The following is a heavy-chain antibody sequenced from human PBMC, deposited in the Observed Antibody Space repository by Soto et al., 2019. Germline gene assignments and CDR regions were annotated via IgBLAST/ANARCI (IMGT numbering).Heavy chain of an antibody. CDR3: AKQDDRGALEI. CDR2: IYPGDSDT. CDR1: GKPFTSFW. Sequence: GESLKISCKISGKPFTSFWVVWVRQMPGRGLEWMGNIYPGDSDTRYTPPFQGQVTISADRSTNTAYLQWHSLQASDTALYYCAKQDDRGALEIWGQGTKVTVSS. J-gene: IGHJ3*02. V-gene: IGHV5-51*01. D-gene: IGHD3-22*01.